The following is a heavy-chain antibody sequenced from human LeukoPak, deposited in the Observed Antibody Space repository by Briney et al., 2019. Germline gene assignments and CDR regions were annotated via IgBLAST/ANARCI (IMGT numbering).Heavy chain of an antibody. CDR2: ISSDGKNK. J-gene: IGHJ4*02. D-gene: IGHD2-8*01. Sequence: PGRSLRLSCAASGFTFSTYAFHWVRQAPGTGLEWVAVISSDGKNKIYADSVKGRFTISRDNSKNTLFLQMKSLRTEDTAVYYCARDPMADFDYWGQGTLVTVSS. CDR3: ARDPMADFDY. V-gene: IGHV3-30*04. CDR1: GFTFSTYA.